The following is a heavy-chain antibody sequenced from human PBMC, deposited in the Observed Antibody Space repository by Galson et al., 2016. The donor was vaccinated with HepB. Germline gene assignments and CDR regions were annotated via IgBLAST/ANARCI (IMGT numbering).Heavy chain of an antibody. Sequence: ETLSLTCTVSRGSLSNSEYFWGWVRQPPGRGLEWIGSAYFNGTTYYSPSLKSRVIISVDTSKNRFSLNLRSVTVADTAVYFCGRIRFYDIVIGFSGDRKTYFFDYWGQGALVTVSS. D-gene: IGHD3-9*01. V-gene: IGHV4-39*02. J-gene: IGHJ4*02. CDR1: RGSLSNSEYF. CDR3: GRIRFYDIVIGFSGDRKTYFFDY. CDR2: AYFNGTT.